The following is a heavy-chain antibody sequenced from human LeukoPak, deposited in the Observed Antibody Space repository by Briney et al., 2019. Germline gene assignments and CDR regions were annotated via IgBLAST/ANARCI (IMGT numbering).Heavy chain of an antibody. J-gene: IGHJ4*02. CDR2: ISSSSSYI. CDR1: GFTFSSYS. D-gene: IGHD1-26*01. Sequence: PGGSLRLSCAASGFTFSSYSMNWVRQALGKGLEWVSSISSSSSYIYYADSVRGRFTISRGNAKNSLYLQMNSLRAEDTAVYYCARDLGGDYFDYWGQGTLVTVSS. V-gene: IGHV3-21*01. CDR3: ARDLGGDYFDY.